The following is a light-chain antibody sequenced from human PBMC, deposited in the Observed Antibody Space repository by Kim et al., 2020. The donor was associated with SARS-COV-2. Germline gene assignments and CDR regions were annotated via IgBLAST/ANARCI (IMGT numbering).Light chain of an antibody. V-gene: IGKV3-20*01. Sequence: PGEKATLACRASQTVNYNYLAWYQHKPGQAPRLLIHGASSRATGIPDRFSGSGSGTDFTLTISRLEPEDVAVYYCQQYGRSAAFGQGTKVDIK. CDR1: QTVNYNY. J-gene: IGKJ1*01. CDR3: QQYGRSAA. CDR2: GAS.